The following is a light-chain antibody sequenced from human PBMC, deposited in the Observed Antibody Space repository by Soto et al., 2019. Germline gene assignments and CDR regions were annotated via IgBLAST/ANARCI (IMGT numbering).Light chain of an antibody. V-gene: IGKV1-5*03. J-gene: IGKJ2*01. CDR3: QQYNSWYT. Sequence: DIQMTQSPSTLSASVGDRVTITCRASQSISSWLAWYQQKPGKPPKLLIYKASSLESGVPSRFSGSGSGTEFTLTISSLQPDDFATYYCQQYNSWYTFGQGTKLEIK. CDR1: QSISSW. CDR2: KAS.